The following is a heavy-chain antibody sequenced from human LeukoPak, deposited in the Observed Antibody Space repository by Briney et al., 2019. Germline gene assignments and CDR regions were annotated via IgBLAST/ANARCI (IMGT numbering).Heavy chain of an antibody. V-gene: IGHV4-59*01. D-gene: IGHD3-3*01. J-gene: IGHJ4*02. CDR2: IYYSGST. CDR1: GGSISNDN. CDR3: ARMGVEGTIFT. Sequence: PSETLSLTCTVSGGSISNDNWSWLRQPPGKGLEWIGYIYYSGSTHYNPSLKSRVTLSIDTSKNQFSLKLSSVTAADTAVYYCARMGVEGTIFTWGQGTLVTVSS.